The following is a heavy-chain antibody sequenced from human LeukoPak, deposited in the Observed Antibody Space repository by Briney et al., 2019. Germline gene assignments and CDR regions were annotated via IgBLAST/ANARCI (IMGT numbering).Heavy chain of an antibody. V-gene: IGHV1-18*01. CDR1: GYTFTSYG. D-gene: IGHD2-2*02. CDR2: ISAYNGNT. Sequence: ASVKVSCKASGYTFTSYGISWVRQAPGQGLEWMGWISAYNGNTNYAQKLQGRVTMTTGTSTSTAYMELRSLRSDDTAVYYCARDELLYQPSDYWGQGTLVTVSS. J-gene: IGHJ4*02. CDR3: ARDELLYQPSDY.